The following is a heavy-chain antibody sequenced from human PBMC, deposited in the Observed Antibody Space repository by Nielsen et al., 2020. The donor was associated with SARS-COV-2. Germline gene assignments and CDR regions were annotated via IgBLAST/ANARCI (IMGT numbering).Heavy chain of an antibody. CDR3: ARDRSLGVADKAEPH. CDR2: ISGSGDRT. V-gene: IGHV3-23*01. Sequence: GESLKISCTASGFTFSNSAMSWVRQTSGKGLEWVSSISGSGDRTDYADSVKGRVIISRDNSKNTLHLQMSSLRAEDTAVYYCARDRSLGVADKAEPHWGQGTLVTVSS. D-gene: IGHD6-19*01. J-gene: IGHJ4*02. CDR1: GFTFSNSA.